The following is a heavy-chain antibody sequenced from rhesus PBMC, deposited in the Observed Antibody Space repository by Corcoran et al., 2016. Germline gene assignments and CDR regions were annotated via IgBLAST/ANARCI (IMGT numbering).Heavy chain of an antibody. CDR3: ARGEIQWVQTYYFDY. V-gene: IGHV4S10*01. D-gene: IGHD5-24*01. CDR2: IYGSSTSP. J-gene: IGHJ4*01. Sequence: QVQLQESGPGVVKPSETLSLPCAVSGGSISDRYRWSWIRQPPGQGLEWIGYIYGSSTSPHYNPSLKSRVTISKDTSKNQFSWKLSSVTAADTAVYYWARGEIQWVQTYYFDYWGQGVLVTVSS. CDR1: GGSISDRYR.